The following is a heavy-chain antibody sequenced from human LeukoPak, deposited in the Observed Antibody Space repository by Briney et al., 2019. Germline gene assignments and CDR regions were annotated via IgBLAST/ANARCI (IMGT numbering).Heavy chain of an antibody. CDR1: GGTFSSYA. CDR2: IIPIFGTA. D-gene: IGHD1-20*01. CDR3: ARDRKRYNWNDVDAFDI. Sequence: GSSVKVSCKASGGTFSSYAISWVRQAPGQGLEWMGGIIPIFGTANYAQKFQGRVTITADKSTSTAYMELSSLRSEDTAVYYCARDRKRYNWNDVDAFDIWGQGTMVTVSS. J-gene: IGHJ3*02. V-gene: IGHV1-69*06.